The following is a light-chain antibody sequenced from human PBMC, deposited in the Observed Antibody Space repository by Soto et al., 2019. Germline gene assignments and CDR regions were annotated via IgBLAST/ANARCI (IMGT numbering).Light chain of an antibody. CDR3: QQYNSYWT. J-gene: IGKJ1*01. CDR1: QNIDIW. Sequence: DIQMTQSPSTLSASVGDRVTITCRASQNIDIWLSWYQQKPGKAPSLLIYDASNLESGVPSRFSGSGSGTEFTLTISSLQPDDFATYYCQQYNSYWTFGQGTKVDI. V-gene: IGKV1-5*01. CDR2: DAS.